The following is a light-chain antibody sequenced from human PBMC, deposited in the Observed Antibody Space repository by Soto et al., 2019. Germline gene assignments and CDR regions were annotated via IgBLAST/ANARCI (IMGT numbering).Light chain of an antibody. CDR1: QSISNY. V-gene: IGKV1-39*01. CDR2: ATS. CDR3: QQSYSTPL. J-gene: IGKJ3*01. Sequence: IQMTQSPSPLSASVGDRATITCRASQSISNYLNWYQQKPGKAPKLLIYATSSLQRGVPSRFSGSGSGTDFTLTISSLQPEDFATYYCQQSYSTPLFGPGTKVDIK.